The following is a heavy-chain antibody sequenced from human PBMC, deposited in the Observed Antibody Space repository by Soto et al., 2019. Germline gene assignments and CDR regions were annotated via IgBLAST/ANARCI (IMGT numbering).Heavy chain of an antibody. V-gene: IGHV3-23*01. Sequence: GGSLSLSCADSGFRFSSYSMSWVRQTPGKGLEWVAAITSTGDRTYYADSVTGRFTISRDNSKKTHCLQMTSLRAEDTAMYYCATMSGYFEYWGQGTPVTVSS. CDR2: ITSTGDRT. CDR1: GFRFSSYS. J-gene: IGHJ4*02. CDR3: ATMSGYFEY. D-gene: IGHD3-22*01.